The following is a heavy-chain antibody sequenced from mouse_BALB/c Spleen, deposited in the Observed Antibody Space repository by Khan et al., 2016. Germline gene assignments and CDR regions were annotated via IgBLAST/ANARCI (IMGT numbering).Heavy chain of an antibody. D-gene: IGHD1-1*01. CDR1: GYTFTSYW. J-gene: IGHJ3*01. V-gene: IGHV1S132*01. CDR3: ARSSYGRSWFAY. Sequence: QVRLQQSGAELVKPGASVKLSCKTSGYTFTSYWIQWVKQRPGQGLGWIGEIFPGTGTTYYNEKFKGKATLTIDTSSSKAYMQLSSLTSEDSAVYCCARSSYGRSWFAYWGQGTLVTVSA. CDR2: IFPGTGTT.